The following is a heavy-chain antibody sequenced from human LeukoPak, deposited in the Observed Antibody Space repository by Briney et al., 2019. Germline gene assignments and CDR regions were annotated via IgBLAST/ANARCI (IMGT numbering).Heavy chain of an antibody. V-gene: IGHV3-66*01. D-gene: IGHD2-15*01. CDR1: GFTVSSKY. Sequence: GGSLRLSCAASGFTVSSKYMSWVRQAPGKGLEWVSVIYSGGSTYYADSVKGRFTISRDNSKNTLYLQMNSLRAEDTAVYYCAKAFIGYYFDYWGQGTLVTVSS. CDR2: IYSGGST. CDR3: AKAFIGYYFDY. J-gene: IGHJ4*02.